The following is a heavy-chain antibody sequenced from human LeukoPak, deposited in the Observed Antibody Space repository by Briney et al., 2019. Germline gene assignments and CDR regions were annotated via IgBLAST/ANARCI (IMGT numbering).Heavy chain of an antibody. V-gene: IGHV4-59*01. CDR2: TYYSGST. Sequence: SETLSLTCAVSGGSISGYYWSWIRQPPGKGLQWIGYTYYSGSTNYNPSLKSRVTISVDTSKNQFSLNLKAVTAADTAVYYCARGRWNFGYWGQGTLVTVSS. D-gene: IGHD4-23*01. CDR3: ARGRWNFGY. CDR1: GGSISGYY. J-gene: IGHJ4*02.